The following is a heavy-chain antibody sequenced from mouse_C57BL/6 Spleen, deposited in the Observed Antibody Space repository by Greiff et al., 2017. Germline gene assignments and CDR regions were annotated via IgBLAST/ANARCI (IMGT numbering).Heavy chain of an antibody. D-gene: IGHD2-5*01. CDR2: INPNNGGT. J-gene: IGHJ2*01. V-gene: IGHV1-26*01. Sequence: EVQLQQSGPELVKPGASVKISCKASGYTFTDYYMNWVKQSHGKSLEWIGDINPNNGGTSYNQKFKGKATLTVDKSSSTAYMELRSLTSEDSAVYYCARFYSNYFDYWGKGTTLTVSS. CDR3: ARFYSNYFDY. CDR1: GYTFTDYY.